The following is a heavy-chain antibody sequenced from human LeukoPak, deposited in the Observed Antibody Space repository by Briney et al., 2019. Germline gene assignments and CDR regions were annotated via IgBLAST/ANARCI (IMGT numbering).Heavy chain of an antibody. J-gene: IGHJ4*02. CDR2: INPNSGGT. Sequence: ASVKVSCKASGYTFTGYYMHWVRQAPGQGLEWMGWINPNSGGTNYAQKFQGRVTMTRDTSISTAYMELSRLRPDDTAVYYCARDQAAAGTPLDYWGQGTLVTVSS. V-gene: IGHV1-2*02. D-gene: IGHD6-13*01. CDR3: ARDQAAAGTPLDY. CDR1: GYTFTGYY.